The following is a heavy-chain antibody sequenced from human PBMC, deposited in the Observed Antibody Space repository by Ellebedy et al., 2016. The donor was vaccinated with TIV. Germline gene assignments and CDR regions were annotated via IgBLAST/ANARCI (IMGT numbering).Heavy chain of an antibody. CDR1: GFTFSSYA. CDR2: ITGSGGSA. J-gene: IGHJ5*02. Sequence: GGSLRLSCAASGFTFSSYAMSWVRQAPGKGLEWVSAITGSGGSASYADSVKGRFTISRDNSQNTLYLQMNSLRAEDTAVYYCAKSPGLRGMKWFDPWGQGTLVTVSS. D-gene: IGHD3-10*01. CDR3: AKSPGLRGMKWFDP. V-gene: IGHV3-23*01.